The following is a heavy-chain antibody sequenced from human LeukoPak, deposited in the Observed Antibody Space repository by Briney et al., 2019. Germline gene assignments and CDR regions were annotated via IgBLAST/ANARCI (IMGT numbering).Heavy chain of an antibody. D-gene: IGHD3-10*01. V-gene: IGHV3-23*01. CDR2: IGAGGTFT. J-gene: IGHJ4*02. Sequence: GGSLRLSCTASGFTFSSYAMNWVRQAPGKGLEWVSGIGAGGTFTYYADSVKGRFTIFRGNSRNTLYLQMNSLRAEDTAVYYCATSRDWGQGTLVTVSS. CDR3: ATSRD. CDR1: GFTFSSYA.